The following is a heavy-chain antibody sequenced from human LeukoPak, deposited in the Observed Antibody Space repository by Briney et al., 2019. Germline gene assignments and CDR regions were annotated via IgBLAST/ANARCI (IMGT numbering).Heavy chain of an antibody. CDR2: IYYSGST. CDR1: GGSISSGSYY. V-gene: IGHV4-61*01. J-gene: IGHJ4*02. CDR3: ARDRSEFDY. Sequence: PSETLSLTCTVSGGSISSGSYYWTWIRQPPGKELEWIGYIYYSGSTNYNPSLNSRVTISVDTSKNQFSLKLSSVTAADTAVYYCARDRSEFDYWGQGTLVTVSS.